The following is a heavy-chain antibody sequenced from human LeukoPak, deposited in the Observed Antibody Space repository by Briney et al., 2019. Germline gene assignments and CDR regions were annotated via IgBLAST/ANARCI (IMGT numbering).Heavy chain of an antibody. D-gene: IGHD3-22*01. CDR1: GYTLTELS. J-gene: IGHJ4*02. Sequence: ASVKVSCMVSGYTLTELSMHWVRQAPGKGLEWMGGFDPEDGETIYAQKFQGRVTMTEDTSTDTAYMELSSLRSEDTAVYYCATSRTPRDYYDSSGYRPYYFDYWGQGTLVTVSS. CDR3: ATSRTPRDYYDSSGYRPYYFDY. CDR2: FDPEDGET. V-gene: IGHV1-24*01.